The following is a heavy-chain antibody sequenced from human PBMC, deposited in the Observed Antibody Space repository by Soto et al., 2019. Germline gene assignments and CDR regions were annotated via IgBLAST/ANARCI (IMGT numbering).Heavy chain of an antibody. CDR1: GYTFNNYD. J-gene: IGHJ5*02. Sequence: ASVKVSCKASGYTFNNYDIHWVRQAPGHGLEWMGWMNPNSGNTGYAQKFQGRVTITADESTSTAYMELSSLRSEDTAVYYCARDPVDTKNWFGPWGQGTLVTVSS. CDR2: MNPNSGNT. D-gene: IGHD5-18*01. V-gene: IGHV1-8*03. CDR3: ARDPVDTKNWFGP.